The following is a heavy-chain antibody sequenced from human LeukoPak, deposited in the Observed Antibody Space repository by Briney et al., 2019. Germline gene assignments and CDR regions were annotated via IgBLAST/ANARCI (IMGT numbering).Heavy chain of an antibody. Sequence: ASVKVSCKASGYTFTGYYMHWVRQAPGQGLEWMGWINPNSGGANYAQKFQGRVTMTRDTSISTAYMELSRLRSDDTAVYYCARSTWGYSSGWYPAWFDPWGQGTLVTVSS. V-gene: IGHV1-2*02. CDR2: INPNSGGA. J-gene: IGHJ5*02. CDR1: GYTFTGYY. D-gene: IGHD6-19*01. CDR3: ARSTWGYSSGWYPAWFDP.